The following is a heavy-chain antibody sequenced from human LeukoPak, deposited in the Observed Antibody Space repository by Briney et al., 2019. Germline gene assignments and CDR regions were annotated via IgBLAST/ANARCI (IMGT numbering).Heavy chain of an antibody. Sequence: GASVKVSCKAPGYTFTSYYMHWVRQAPGQGLEWMGIINPSGGSTSYAQKFQGRVTITADKSTSTAYMELSSLRSEDTAVYYCARIVGTLSGYYGMDVWGQGTTVTVSS. CDR1: GYTFTSYY. J-gene: IGHJ6*02. CDR2: INPSGGST. CDR3: ARIVGTLSGYYGMDV. D-gene: IGHD1-14*01. V-gene: IGHV1-46*01.